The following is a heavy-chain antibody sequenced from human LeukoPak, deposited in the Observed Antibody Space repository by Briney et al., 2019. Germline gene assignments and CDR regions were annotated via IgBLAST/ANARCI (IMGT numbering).Heavy chain of an antibody. CDR2: ISYDGSNK. D-gene: IGHD3-9*01. CDR3: ARSYYDVLTGYGEVDF. J-gene: IGHJ4*02. V-gene: IGHV3-30-3*01. Sequence: GGSLRLSRAASGFTFSSYAMHWVRQAPGKGLEWVAVISYDGSNKYYADSVKGRFTISRDNSKNSLYLQMNSLRAEDTAVYYCARSYYDVLTGYGEVDFWGQGTLVTVSS. CDR1: GFTFSSYA.